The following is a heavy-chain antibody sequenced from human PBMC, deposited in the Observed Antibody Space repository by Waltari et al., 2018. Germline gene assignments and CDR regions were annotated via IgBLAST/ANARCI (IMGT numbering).Heavy chain of an antibody. CDR1: GGSISSSSYY. V-gene: IGHV4-39*01. CDR2: IYYSGGT. Sequence: QLQLQESGPGLVKPSETLSLTCTVSGGSISSSSYYWGWIRQPPGKGLEWIGSIYYSGGTYDNPALKSRVTISVDTSKNQFSLKLSSVTAADTAVYYCARQMDYGDYVGFDYWGQGTLVTVSS. D-gene: IGHD4-17*01. J-gene: IGHJ4*02. CDR3: ARQMDYGDYVGFDY.